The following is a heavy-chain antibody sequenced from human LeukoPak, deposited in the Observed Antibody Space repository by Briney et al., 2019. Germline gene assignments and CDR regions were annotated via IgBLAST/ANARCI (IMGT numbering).Heavy chain of an antibody. CDR1: GGSFSGYY. CDR2: INHSEST. CDR3: ASRYCSSTSCYRRYYFDY. J-gene: IGHJ4*02. Sequence: SETLSLTCAVYGGSFSGYYWSWIRQPPKKGLEWIGEINHSESTNYNPSLKSRVTISVDTSKNQFSLKLSSVTAADTAVYYCASRYCSSTSCYRRYYFDYWGQGTLVTVSS. D-gene: IGHD2-2*02. V-gene: IGHV4-34*01.